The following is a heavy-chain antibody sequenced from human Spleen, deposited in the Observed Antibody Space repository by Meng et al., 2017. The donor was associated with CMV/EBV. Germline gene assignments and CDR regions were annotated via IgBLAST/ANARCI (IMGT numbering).Heavy chain of an antibody. J-gene: IGHJ6*02. CDR1: GGSISSSTYY. D-gene: IGHD3-22*01. Sequence: SETLSITCTISGGSISSSTYYWGWIRQPPGKGLEWIGSIYNGGSTYYNPSLKSRVTISEDTSKNQFSLKLSSVTAADTAVYYCARGYDSSGYDHLYYYSAMDVWGQGTTVTVSS. V-gene: IGHV4-39*07. CDR3: ARGYDSSGYDHLYYYSAMDV. CDR2: IYNGGST.